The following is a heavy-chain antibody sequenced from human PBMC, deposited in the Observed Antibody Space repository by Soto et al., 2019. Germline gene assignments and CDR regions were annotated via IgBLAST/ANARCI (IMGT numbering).Heavy chain of an antibody. CDR2: IIPIFGTA. Sequence: QVQLVQSGAEVKKPGSSVKVSCKASGGTFSSYAISWVRQAPGQGLEWMGGIIPIFGTANYAQKFQGRVTITADESTXXAXMXXSSLRSEDTAVYYCARITGSYCGGDCYSLVGWFDPWGQGTLVTVSS. V-gene: IGHV1-69*12. CDR1: GGTFSSYA. CDR3: ARITGSYCGGDCYSLVGWFDP. D-gene: IGHD2-21*02. J-gene: IGHJ5*02.